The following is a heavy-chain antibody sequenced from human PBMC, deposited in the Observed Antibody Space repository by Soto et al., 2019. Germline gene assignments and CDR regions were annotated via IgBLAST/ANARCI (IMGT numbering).Heavy chain of an antibody. V-gene: IGHV5-51*01. Sequence: GESLKISCQGSGYSFTSYWIGWVRQMPGKDLKWMGIIYPGDSDTRYSPSFQGQVTISADKSISTAYLQWSSLKASDTAMYYCARHFYSPPSIVLVPAAASFDYWGQGTLVTVSS. CDR3: ARHFYSPPSIVLVPAAASFDY. J-gene: IGHJ4*02. CDR1: GYSFTSYW. D-gene: IGHD2-2*01. CDR2: IYPGDSDT.